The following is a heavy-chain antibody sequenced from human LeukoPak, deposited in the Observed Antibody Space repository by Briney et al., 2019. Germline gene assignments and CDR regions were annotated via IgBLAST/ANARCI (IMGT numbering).Heavy chain of an antibody. CDR2: ISSDGSSE. J-gene: IGHJ4*02. D-gene: IGHD2-2*01. CDR3: ARDVSYQLMLYPDS. CDR1: GFTFSSYG. V-gene: IGHV3-33*05. Sequence: GGSLRLSCAASGFTFSSYGMHWVRQAPVKGLEWVAIISSDGSSEYYVDSVKGRFTISRDNSKNTLHLQMNSLRVEDTGVYYCARDVSYQLMLYPDSWGQGTLVTVSS.